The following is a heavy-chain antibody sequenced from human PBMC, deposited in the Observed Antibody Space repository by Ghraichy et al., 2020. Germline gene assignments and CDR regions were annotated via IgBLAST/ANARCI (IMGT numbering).Heavy chain of an antibody. CDR3: ARGSAVVRFYYYAGLDV. Sequence: ETLSLTCVGSGFTFSGYSMNWVRQSPGKGLEWVSHISSSSRNIFYADSVKGRFTISRDNAKNSLSLQMNSLRDEDTAVYYCARGSAVVRFYYYAGLDVWGQGTTVTVSS. D-gene: IGHD4-23*01. CDR2: ISSSSRNI. V-gene: IGHV3-48*02. CDR1: GFTFSGYS. J-gene: IGHJ6*02.